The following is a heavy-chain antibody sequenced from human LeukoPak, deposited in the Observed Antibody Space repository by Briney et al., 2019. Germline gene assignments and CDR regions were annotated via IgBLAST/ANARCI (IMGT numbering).Heavy chain of an antibody. CDR3: APCSRTGGWSDP. Sequence: SETLSLTCTVSGGSISSGDSYWNWIRQPSGKGPEWIGYIYYSVSTSYNPSLKSRVTMSGDASKNQIFLKLSSVTAADTAVYYCAPCSRTGGWSDPWGQGTLVTVSS. D-gene: IGHD6-13*01. J-gene: IGHJ5*02. V-gene: IGHV4-30-4*01. CDR2: IYYSVST. CDR1: GGSISSGDSY.